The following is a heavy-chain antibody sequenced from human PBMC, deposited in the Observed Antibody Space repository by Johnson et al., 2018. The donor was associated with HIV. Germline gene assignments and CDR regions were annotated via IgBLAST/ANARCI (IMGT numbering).Heavy chain of an antibody. CDR2: ISSDGSNK. CDR1: GFTFSSYA. CDR3: ARNSRNDAFDI. J-gene: IGHJ3*02. V-gene: IGHV3-30*04. Sequence: VQLMESGGGVVQPGRSLRLSCAASGFTFSSYAMHWVRQAPGKGLEWVAVISSDGSNKYYADSVKGRFIISRDNSKNTLYLHMNSLRAEDTAVYSCARNSRNDAFDIWGQGTMVTVSS. D-gene: IGHD2/OR15-2a*01.